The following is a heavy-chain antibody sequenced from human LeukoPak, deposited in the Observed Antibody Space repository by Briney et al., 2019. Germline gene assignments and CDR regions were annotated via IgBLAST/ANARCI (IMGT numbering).Heavy chain of an antibody. CDR2: ISGSGGST. CDR3: AKTHNSGGSRKRDY. D-gene: IGHD2-15*01. V-gene: IGHV3-23*01. J-gene: IGHJ4*02. CDR1: GFTFSSYA. Sequence: PGGSLRLSCAASGFTFSSYAMSWVRQAPGKGLEWVSAISGSGGSTYYADSVKGRFTISRDNSKNTLYPQMNSLRAEDTAVYYCAKTHNSGGSRKRDYWGQGTLVTVSS.